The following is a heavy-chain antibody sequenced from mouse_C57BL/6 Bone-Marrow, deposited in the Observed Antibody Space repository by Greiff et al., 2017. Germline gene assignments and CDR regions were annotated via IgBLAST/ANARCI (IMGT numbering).Heavy chain of an antibody. D-gene: IGHD1-1*01. CDR3: VKADSYYNGRSYDAMDY. J-gene: IGHJ4*01. CDR1: GFTFTDYY. CDR2: IRNKANGYTT. V-gene: IGHV7-4*04. Sequence: EVKLVESGGGLVQPGGSLRLSCAASGFTFTDYYMSWVRQPPGKAPEWVALIRNKANGYTTEYTASVKGRFTISRDNSQNILYLQMNTLRAEDSVTYYCVKADSYYNGRSYDAMDYWGQGTSVTVSS.